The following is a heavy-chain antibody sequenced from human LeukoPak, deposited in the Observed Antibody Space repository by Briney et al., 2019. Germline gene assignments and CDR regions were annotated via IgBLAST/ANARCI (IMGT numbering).Heavy chain of an antibody. V-gene: IGHV5-10-1*01. J-gene: IGHJ5*02. CDR2: FDPRDSYT. Sequence: GESLRIPCKGFGYRFTSYWISWVRQMPGKGLEGIGRFDPRDSYTNYSPSFQGDVTISVNKSISTAYLQWSSLKASDSAMYYCARSMDYGDSGDWFDPWGEGTLVTVSS. D-gene: IGHD4-17*01. CDR1: GYRFTSYW. CDR3: ARSMDYGDSGDWFDP.